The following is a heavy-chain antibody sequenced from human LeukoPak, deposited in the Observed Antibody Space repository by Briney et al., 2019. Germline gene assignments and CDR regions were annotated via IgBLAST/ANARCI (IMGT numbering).Heavy chain of an antibody. Sequence: GASVKVSCKASGYTFTSYGISWVRQAPGQGLEWMGWISAYNGNTNYAQKVQGRVTMTTDTSTSTAYMELRSLRSDDTAVYYCARWVLRAYYYDRSGNWFDPWGQGTLVTVSS. J-gene: IGHJ5*02. CDR1: GYTFTSYG. D-gene: IGHD3-22*01. V-gene: IGHV1-18*01. CDR3: ARWVLRAYYYDRSGNWFDP. CDR2: ISAYNGNT.